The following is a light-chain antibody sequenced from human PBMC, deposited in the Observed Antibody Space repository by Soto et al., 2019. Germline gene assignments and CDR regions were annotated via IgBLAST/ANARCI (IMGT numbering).Light chain of an antibody. Sequence: QSALTQPPSASGTPGQGVPISCSGITSNIGSNTVNWYQQLPGTAPKLLIYNNNQRPSGVPDRFSGSKSGTSASLAIGGLQSEDEADYYCAAWDDSLNGDVFGTGTKLTVL. CDR1: TSNIGSNT. V-gene: IGLV1-44*01. CDR3: AAWDDSLNGDV. CDR2: NNN. J-gene: IGLJ1*01.